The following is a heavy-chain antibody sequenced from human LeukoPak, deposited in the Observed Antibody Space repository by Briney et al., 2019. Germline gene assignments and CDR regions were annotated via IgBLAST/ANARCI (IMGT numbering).Heavy chain of an antibody. Sequence: GGSLRLSCAASGFTFDDYAMHWVRQAPGEGLEWVSGISWNSGSIGYADSVKGRFTISRDNAKNSLYLQMNSLRAEDTALYYCAKDGGRAEYYFDYWGQGTLVTVSS. CDR1: GFTFDDYA. D-gene: IGHD1-26*01. V-gene: IGHV3-9*01. CDR2: ISWNSGSI. CDR3: AKDGGRAEYYFDY. J-gene: IGHJ4*02.